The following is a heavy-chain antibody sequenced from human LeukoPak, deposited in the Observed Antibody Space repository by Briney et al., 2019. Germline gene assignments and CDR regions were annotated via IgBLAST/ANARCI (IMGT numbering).Heavy chain of an antibody. D-gene: IGHD6-6*01. CDR2: INPNSGGT. V-gene: IGHV1-2*02. J-gene: IGHJ5*02. CDR3: ARAPFYSSSYNNWFDP. CDR1: GYTFTGYY. Sequence: GASVKVSCKASGYTFTGYYMHWVRQAPGQGLEWMGWINPNSGGTNYAQKFQGRVTMTRDTSISTAYMELSRLRSDDTAVYYCARAPFYSSSYNNWFDPWGQGTLVTVSS.